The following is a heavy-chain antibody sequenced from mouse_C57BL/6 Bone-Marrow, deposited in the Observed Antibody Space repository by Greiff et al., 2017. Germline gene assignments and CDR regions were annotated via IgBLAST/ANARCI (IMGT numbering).Heavy chain of an antibody. CDR2: IDPSDSET. J-gene: IGHJ3*01. D-gene: IGHD2-3*01. Sequence: QVQLQQPGAELVRPGSSVKLSCKASGYTFTSYWMHWVKQRPIHGLEWIGNIDPSDSETHYNQKFKDKATLTVDKSSSTAYMQLSSLTSEDSAVYYCARDGYYVLFAYWGQGTLVTVSA. V-gene: IGHV1-52*01. CDR1: GYTFTSYW. CDR3: ARDGYYVLFAY.